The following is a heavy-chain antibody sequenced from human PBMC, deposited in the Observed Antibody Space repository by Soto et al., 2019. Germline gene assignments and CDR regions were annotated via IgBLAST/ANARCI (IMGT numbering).Heavy chain of an antibody. J-gene: IGHJ4*02. CDR1: GFNFNNYG. D-gene: IGHD3-22*01. CDR2: ISFQGTND. Sequence: ESGGGVVQPGGSLRLSCAGSGFNFNNYGMYWVRQAPGKGLEWVAFISFQGTNDYYAEAVKGRFTISKDYSKKTLFLQMNSLRADDTAMYYCVKLMFDHDSSGFSGDYWGQGTLVTVS. V-gene: IGHV3-30*18. CDR3: VKLMFDHDSSGFSGDY.